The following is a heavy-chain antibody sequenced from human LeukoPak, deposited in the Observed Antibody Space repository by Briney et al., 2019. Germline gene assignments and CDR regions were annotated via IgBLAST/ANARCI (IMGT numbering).Heavy chain of an antibody. Sequence: GGSLRLSCAASGFSFRSSAMHWVRQAPGKGLEWMAFMRSDGSDEHYADSVKGRFTISRDNSHNTLYLQMNSLHSEDTAVYYCAKDLWESRILWPALFDDWGQRTLVTDSS. V-gene: IGHV3-30*02. CDR3: AKDLWESRILWPALFDD. CDR1: GFSFRSSA. J-gene: IGHJ4*02. CDR2: MRSDGSDE. D-gene: IGHD3-10*01.